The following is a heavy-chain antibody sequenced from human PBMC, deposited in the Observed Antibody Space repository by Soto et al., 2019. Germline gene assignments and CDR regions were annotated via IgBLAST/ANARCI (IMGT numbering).Heavy chain of an antibody. V-gene: IGHV1-69*01. CDR2: IIPLFGPP. CDR3: SIVSLSIRGGGNCYRLDSYFDS. J-gene: IGHJ4*03. Sequence: QVQLVQSGAEVKKPGSSLKVSCKTSGVTFSTSGISWVRQGPGQGLEWMGGIIPLFGPPKYARKFQGRVSITADDSATTTYLELSGLSSDDTAIYYCSIVSLSIRGGGNCYRLDSYFDSWGQGTQVVISS. D-gene: IGHD2-21*01. CDR1: GVTFSTSG.